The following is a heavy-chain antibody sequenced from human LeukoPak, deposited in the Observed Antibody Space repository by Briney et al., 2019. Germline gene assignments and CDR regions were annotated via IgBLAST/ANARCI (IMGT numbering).Heavy chain of an antibody. D-gene: IGHD3-22*01. CDR3: AREYYYDSSGYPPDAFDI. CDR2: INHSGST. V-gene: IGHV4-34*01. CDR1: GGSFSGYY. J-gene: IGHJ3*02. Sequence: SETLSLTCAVYGGSFSGYYWSWIRQPPGKGLEWIGEINHSGSTNYNPSLKSRVTISVDTSKNQFSLKLSSVTAADTAVYYCAREYYYDSSGYPPDAFDIWGQGTMVTVSS.